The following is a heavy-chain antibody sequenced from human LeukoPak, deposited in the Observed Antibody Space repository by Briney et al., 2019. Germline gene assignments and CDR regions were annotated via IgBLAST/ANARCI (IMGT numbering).Heavy chain of an antibody. CDR2: INPSTGGT. CDR3: ARGDAEPIIDY. J-gene: IGHJ4*02. Sequence: ASVKVSCKASGYTFTGNFINWVRQAPGQGLEWMGWINPSTGGTNYAQNFQGRVTMTRDTSIGTAYMELNRLRSDDTAVYYCARGDAEPIIDYWGQGTLVTVSS. V-gene: IGHV1-2*02. CDR1: GYTFTGNF. D-gene: IGHD1-14*01.